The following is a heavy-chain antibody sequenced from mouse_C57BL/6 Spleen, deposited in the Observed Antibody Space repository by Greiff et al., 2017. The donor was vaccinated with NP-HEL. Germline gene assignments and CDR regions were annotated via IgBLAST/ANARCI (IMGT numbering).Heavy chain of an antibody. Sequence: EVMLVESEGGLVQPGRSMKLSCTASGFTFSDYYMAWVRQVPEKGLEWVANINYDGSSTYYLDSLKSRFIISRDNAKNILYLQMSSLKSEDTATYYCAREGDYYGSSYDYFDYWGQGTTLTVSS. CDR2: INYDGSST. CDR3: AREGDYYGSSYDYFDY. J-gene: IGHJ2*01. V-gene: IGHV5-16*01. CDR1: GFTFSDYY. D-gene: IGHD1-1*01.